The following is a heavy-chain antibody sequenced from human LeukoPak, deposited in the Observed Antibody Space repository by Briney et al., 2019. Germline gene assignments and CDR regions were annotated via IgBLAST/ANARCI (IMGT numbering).Heavy chain of an antibody. CDR1: GYTFTSYA. V-gene: IGHV7-4-1*02. J-gene: IGHJ4*02. Sequence: ASVKVSCKASGYTFTSYAMNWVRQAPGQGLEWMGWINTNTGNPTYAQGFTGRFVFSLDTSVSTAYLQISSLKAEGTAVYYCARDSRSGSYYYYFDYWGQGTLVTVSS. CDR2: INTNTGNP. D-gene: IGHD3-10*01. CDR3: ARDSRSGSYYYYFDY.